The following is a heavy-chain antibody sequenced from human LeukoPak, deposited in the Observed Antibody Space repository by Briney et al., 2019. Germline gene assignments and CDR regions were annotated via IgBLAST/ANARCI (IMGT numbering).Heavy chain of an antibody. V-gene: IGHV1-8*01. CDR2: MNPNSGNT. J-gene: IGHJ4*02. CDR3: ARGLGAVAGIVEYYFDY. Sequence: VASVKVSCKASGYTFTSYDINWVRQATGQGLEWMGWMNPNSGNTGYAQKFQGRVTMTRNTSISTAYMELSSLRSEDTAVYYCARGLGAVAGIVEYYFDYWGQGTLVTVSS. D-gene: IGHD6-19*01. CDR1: GYTFTSYD.